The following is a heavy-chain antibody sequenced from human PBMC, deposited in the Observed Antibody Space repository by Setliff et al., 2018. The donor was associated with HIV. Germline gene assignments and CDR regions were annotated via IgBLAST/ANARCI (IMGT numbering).Heavy chain of an antibody. V-gene: IGHV4-34*01. Sequence: PSETLSLTCAAYGQSISGYYWSWIRQTPGKGLEWIGEINHGGDTNYNPSLKSRVTISVGSSYNHFSLKLSSVTAADTGVYYCASRRGIGFYFDIWGQGTPVTVSS. CDR2: INHGGDT. D-gene: IGHD3-10*01. J-gene: IGHJ4*02. CDR1: GQSISGYY. CDR3: ASRRGIGFYFDI.